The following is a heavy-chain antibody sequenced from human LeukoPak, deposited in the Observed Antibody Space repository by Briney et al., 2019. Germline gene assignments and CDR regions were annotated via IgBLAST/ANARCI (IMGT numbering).Heavy chain of an antibody. V-gene: IGHV1-2*02. Sequence: ASVKVSCKASGYTFTDYYMHWVRQAPGQGLEWMGWINPNSGGTNYAQKFQGRVTMTRDTSISTAYMELSRLRSDDTAVYYCAREFITGTLPGDYWGQGTLVTVSS. CDR3: AREFITGTLPGDY. D-gene: IGHD1-7*01. CDR2: INPNSGGT. J-gene: IGHJ4*02. CDR1: GYTFTDYY.